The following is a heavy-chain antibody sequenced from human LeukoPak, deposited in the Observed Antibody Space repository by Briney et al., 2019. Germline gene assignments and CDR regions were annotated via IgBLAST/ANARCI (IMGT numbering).Heavy chain of an antibody. Sequence: QPGASLRLSCAASGFTFNTYWMIWVRQAPGKGLEWVANRDQGGSTKYYVDSLKGRITISRDNAKNSLYLQMNSLRAEDRAVYYCVRDKGGRSGAIYYDAFDVWGQGTMVTVSS. V-gene: IGHV3-7*01. CDR1: GFTFNTYW. CDR3: VRDKGGRSGAIYYDAFDV. J-gene: IGHJ3*01. D-gene: IGHD1-26*01. CDR2: RDQGGSTK.